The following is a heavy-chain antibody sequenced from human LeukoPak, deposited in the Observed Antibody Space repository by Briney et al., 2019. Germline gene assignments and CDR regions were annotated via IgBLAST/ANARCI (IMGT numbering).Heavy chain of an antibody. V-gene: IGHV3-30-3*01. CDR3: ARSPRPYPYYFGY. CDR2: ISYDGSNK. CDR1: GFTFSTYA. J-gene: IGHJ4*02. Sequence: GGSLRLSCAASGFTFSTYAMSWVRQAPGKGLEWVAVISYDGSNKYYADSVKGRFTISRDNSKNTLYLQMNSLRAEDTAVYYCARSPRPYPYYFGYWGQGTLVTVSS.